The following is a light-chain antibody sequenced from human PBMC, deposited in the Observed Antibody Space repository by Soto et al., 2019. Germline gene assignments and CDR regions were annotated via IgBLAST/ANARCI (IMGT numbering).Light chain of an antibody. CDR3: SSYTSSSTVL. CDR2: DVS. V-gene: IGLV2-14*01. J-gene: IGLJ2*01. CDR1: TSDVGGYNY. Sequence: QPVLTQPASVSGSPGQSITISCTGTTSDVGGYNYVSWYQQHPGKAPKLMIYDVSNRPSGVSNRFSGSKSDNTASLTISGLQAEDEADYFCSSYTSSSTVLFGGGTKLTVL.